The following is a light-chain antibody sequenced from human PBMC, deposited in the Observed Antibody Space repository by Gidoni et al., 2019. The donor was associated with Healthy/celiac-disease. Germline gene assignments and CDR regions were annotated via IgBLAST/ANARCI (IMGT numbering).Light chain of an antibody. CDR1: QSVSSY. Sequence: IVFTQSPATLSLSPGERATLSCRASQSVSSYLSWYQQKPGQAPRLLIYDASNRATGIPARLSGSGSGTDFTRTISSLEPEDFAVYYCQQRSNWPPWTFGQGTKVEIK. V-gene: IGKV3-11*01. J-gene: IGKJ1*01. CDR3: QQRSNWPPWT. CDR2: DAS.